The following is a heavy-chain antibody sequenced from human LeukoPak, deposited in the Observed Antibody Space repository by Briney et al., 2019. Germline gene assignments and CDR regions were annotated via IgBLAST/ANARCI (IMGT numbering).Heavy chain of an antibody. Sequence: GGSLRLSCAASGFTFTTYSLKRVRRAPGKGLEWVSSISSGGSYIYYADSVKGRFTISRDNAKNSLYLQMNSLRAEDTAVYYCARSRDNYYNAMDVWGQGTTVTVSS. CDR3: ARSRDNYYNAMDV. J-gene: IGHJ6*02. CDR1: GFTFTTYS. D-gene: IGHD2-15*01. CDR2: ISSGGSYI. V-gene: IGHV3-21*01.